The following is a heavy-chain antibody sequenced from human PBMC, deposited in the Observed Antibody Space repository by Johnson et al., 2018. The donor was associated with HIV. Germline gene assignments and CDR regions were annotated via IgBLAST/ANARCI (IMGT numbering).Heavy chain of an antibody. CDR1: GFTFSSYD. Sequence: VQLVESGGGLVQPGGSLRLSCAASGFTFSSYDMHWVRQATGKGLEWVSAIGTAGDTYYPGSVKGRFTLSRDNSKNTLDLQMNSLTIEDTAVFYCAKTRMGGILDAFDLWGQGTMVIVS. D-gene: IGHD3-10*01. CDR3: AKTRMGGILDAFDL. CDR2: IGTAGDT. J-gene: IGHJ3*01. V-gene: IGHV3-13*01.